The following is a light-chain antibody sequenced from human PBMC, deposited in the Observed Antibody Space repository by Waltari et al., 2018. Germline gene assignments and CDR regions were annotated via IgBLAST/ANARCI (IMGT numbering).Light chain of an antibody. V-gene: IGLV2-14*01. J-gene: IGLJ2*01. CDR3: SSYTSSSFVV. Sequence: QSALTQPASVSGSPGQSITISCTGTSSDAGGYNYVSWYKQHPGKAPKLMIYEVSNRPSGVSKRFSGSKSGNSASLTISGLQAEDEADYYCSSYTSSSFVVFGGGTKLTVL. CDR2: EVS. CDR1: SSDAGGYNY.